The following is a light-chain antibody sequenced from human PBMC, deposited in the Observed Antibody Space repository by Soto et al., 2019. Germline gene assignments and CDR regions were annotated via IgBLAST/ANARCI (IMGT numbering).Light chain of an antibody. CDR3: QQGHKLPFT. J-gene: IGKJ3*01. CDR1: QTVSTW. CDR2: DAS. V-gene: IGKV1-5*01. Sequence: DIQMTQSPATLSVSPGDRATITCRASQTVSTWLAWYQQKPGKPPKLLIYDASTRHSGAPSRFSGSGSGSEFTLTISGLQSEDFAVYYCQQGHKLPFTFGPGTRVDV.